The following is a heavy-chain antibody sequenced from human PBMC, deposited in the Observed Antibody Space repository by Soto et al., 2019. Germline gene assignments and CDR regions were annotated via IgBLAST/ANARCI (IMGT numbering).Heavy chain of an antibody. Sequence: GGSLRLSCAASGFTFSSYAMSWVRQAPGKGLEWVSAISGSGGSTYYADSVKGRFTISRDNSKNTLYLQMNSLRAEDTAVYYCAKDSTTIFGVVSYMDVWGQGTTVTVSS. CDR2: ISGSGGST. D-gene: IGHD3-3*01. J-gene: IGHJ6*02. CDR3: AKDSTTIFGVVSYMDV. V-gene: IGHV3-23*01. CDR1: GFTFSSYA.